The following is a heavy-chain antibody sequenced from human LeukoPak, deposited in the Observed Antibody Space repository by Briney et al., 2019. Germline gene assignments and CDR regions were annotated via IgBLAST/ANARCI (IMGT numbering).Heavy chain of an antibody. J-gene: IGHJ4*02. V-gene: IGHV3-7*01. CDR2: KKQVGVDK. CDR3: AKSDCGGDCHLLDY. CDR1: GFTFSSYW. Sequence: PGGSLRLSCAASGFTFSSYWMSWGPKTQGRGRGRGAKKKQVGVDKYYVGSVKGRFTISRDNAKNSLYLQMNSLRAEDTAVYYCAKSDCGGDCHLLDYWGQGTLVTVSS. D-gene: IGHD2-21*02.